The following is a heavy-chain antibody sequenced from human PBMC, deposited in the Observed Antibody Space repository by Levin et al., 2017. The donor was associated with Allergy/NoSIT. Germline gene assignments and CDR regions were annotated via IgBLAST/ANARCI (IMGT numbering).Heavy chain of an antibody. CDR3: ARAHKPGMDAFDI. CDR1: GFTFSSYA. D-gene: IGHD6-13*01. CDR2: ISSNGGST. J-gene: IGHJ3*02. V-gene: IGHV3-64*01. Sequence: AGGSLRLSCAASGFTFSSYAMHWVRQAPGKGLEYVSAISSNGGSTYYANSVKGRFTISRDNSKNTLYLQMGSLRAEDMAVYYCARAHKPGMDAFDIWGQGTMVTVSS.